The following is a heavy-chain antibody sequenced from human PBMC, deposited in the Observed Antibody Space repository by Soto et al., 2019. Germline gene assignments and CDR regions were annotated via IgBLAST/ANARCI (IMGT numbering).Heavy chain of an antibody. CDR1: GGSITSGGFF. CDR2: IYYSGYT. V-gene: IGHV4-31*03. J-gene: IGHJ6*04. D-gene: IGHD6-6*01. CDR3: ARGSSPNYGMDV. Sequence: QVQLQESGPGLMKPSQTLSLTCSVSGGSITSGGFFWSWVRQDPGEGLELIAYIYYSGYTYYHPYIKSRLSISMDTSKNKFYLKLSSVTAADTAVYNCARGSSPNYGMDVWGKGTTVTVSS.